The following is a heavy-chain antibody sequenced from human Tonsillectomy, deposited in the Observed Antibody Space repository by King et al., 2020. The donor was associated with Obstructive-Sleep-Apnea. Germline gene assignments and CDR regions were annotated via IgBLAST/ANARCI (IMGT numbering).Heavy chain of an antibody. CDR3: ARDQRGDY. CDR2: ISYDGINK. J-gene: IGHJ4*02. Sequence: QLVQSGGGVVQPGMSLRLSCAASGVTFSSYAMNWVPQPPGKGLEWEAVISYDGINKYYSNSVKGRFTISRDNAKNTLYLQMNSLRAEDTAVYYCARDQRGDYWGQGTLVTVSS. D-gene: IGHD6-25*01. CDR1: GVTFSSYA. V-gene: IGHV3-30*04.